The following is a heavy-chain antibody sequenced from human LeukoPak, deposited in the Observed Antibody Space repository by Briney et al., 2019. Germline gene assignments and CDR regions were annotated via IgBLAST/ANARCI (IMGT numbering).Heavy chain of an antibody. D-gene: IGHD3-10*01. CDR2: IYYSGST. Sequence: PSGTLSLTCTVSGGSISSHYWSWIRQPPGKGLEWIGYIYYSGSTNYNPSLKSRVIISVDTSKKQFSLKLSSVTAADTAVYYCARARGGLLSQGFDYWGQGTLVTVSS. V-gene: IGHV4-59*11. CDR3: ARARGGLLSQGFDY. CDR1: GGSISSHY. J-gene: IGHJ4*02.